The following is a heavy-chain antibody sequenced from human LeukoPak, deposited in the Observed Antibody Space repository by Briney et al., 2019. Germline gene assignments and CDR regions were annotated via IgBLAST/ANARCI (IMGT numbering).Heavy chain of an antibody. CDR3: TRDSRSRARGYFDY. V-gene: IGHV3-49*04. J-gene: IGHJ4*02. CDR2: IRSKAYGGTT. Sequence: GGSLRLSCTASGFTFGDYAMSWVRQAPGKGLEWVGLIRSKAYGGTTEYAASVKGRFTISRDDSKSIAYLQMNSLKTEDTAVYYCTRDSRSRARGYFDYWGQGTLVTVSS. CDR1: GFTFGDYA. D-gene: IGHD3-10*01.